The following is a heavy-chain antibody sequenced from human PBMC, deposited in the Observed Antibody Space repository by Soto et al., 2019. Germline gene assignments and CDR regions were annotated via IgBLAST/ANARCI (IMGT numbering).Heavy chain of an antibody. CDR3: TSSQTYYYDSSGYYSTYYFDC. D-gene: IGHD3-22*01. J-gene: IGHJ4*02. CDR2: IRSKAYGGTT. V-gene: IGHV3-49*04. CDR1: GFTFGDYA. Sequence: EVQLVESGGGLVQPGRSLRLSCTASGFTFGDYAMSWVRQAPGKGLEWVGFIRSKAYGGTTEYAASVKGRFTISRDDSKSIAYLQMNSLKTEDTAVYYCTSSQTYYYDSSGYYSTYYFDCWGQGTLVTVSS.